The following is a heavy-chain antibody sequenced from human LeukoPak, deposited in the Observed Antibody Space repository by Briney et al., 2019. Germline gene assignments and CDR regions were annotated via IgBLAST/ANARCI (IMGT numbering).Heavy chain of an antibody. D-gene: IGHD3-10*01. CDR1: GYTFTSYG. CDR3: ARVHPITMVRGVTYDP. Sequence: ASVKVSCKASGYTFTSYGISWVRQAPGQGLEWIGWISANNGNTNYAQKLQGRVTMTTDTSTSTAYMELRSLRSDDTAVYYCARVHPITMVRGVTYDPWGQGTLVTVSS. J-gene: IGHJ5*02. V-gene: IGHV1-18*01. CDR2: ISANNGNT.